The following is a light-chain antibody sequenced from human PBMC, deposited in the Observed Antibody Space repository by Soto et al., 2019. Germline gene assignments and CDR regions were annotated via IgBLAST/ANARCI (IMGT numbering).Light chain of an antibody. CDR1: KGVSSW. V-gene: IGKV1-12*01. CDR3: QQANSFPFT. J-gene: IGKJ3*01. Sequence: DIQMTQSPSSVSASVGDRVPITCRASKGVSSWLSWYQQKPGKAPKLLIYAASSLQSGVPSRFIGSGSGTDFTLTFSSLQPEDFATYYCQQANSFPFTFGPGTKVDIK. CDR2: AAS.